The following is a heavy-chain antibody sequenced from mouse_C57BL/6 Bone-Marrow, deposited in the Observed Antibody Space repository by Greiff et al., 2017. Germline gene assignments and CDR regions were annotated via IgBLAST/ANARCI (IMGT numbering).Heavy chain of an antibody. V-gene: IGHV5-17*01. Sequence: EVHLVESGGGLVKPGGSLKLSCAASGFTFSDYGMHWVRQAPEKGLEWVAYISSGSSTIYYADTVKGRFTISRDNAKNTLFLQMTSLRSEDTAMYYCARESFTTVVAPFAYWGQGTLVTVSA. J-gene: IGHJ3*01. CDR2: ISSGSSTI. D-gene: IGHD1-1*01. CDR3: ARESFTTVVAPFAY. CDR1: GFTFSDYG.